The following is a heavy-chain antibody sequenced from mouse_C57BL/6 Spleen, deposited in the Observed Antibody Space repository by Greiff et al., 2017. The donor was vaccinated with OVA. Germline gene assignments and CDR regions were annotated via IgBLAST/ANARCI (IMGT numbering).Heavy chain of an antibody. CDR3: ARRVRGFAY. V-gene: IGHV1-61*01. Sequence: VQLQQPGAELVRPGSSVKLSCKASGYTFTSYWMDWVKQRPGQGLEWIGNIYPSDSETHYNQKFKDKATLTVDKSASTAYMQLSSLPSEDSAVYYGARRVRGFAYWGQGTLVTVSA. J-gene: IGHJ3*01. CDR1: GYTFTSYW. CDR2: IYPSDSET. D-gene: IGHD2-14*01.